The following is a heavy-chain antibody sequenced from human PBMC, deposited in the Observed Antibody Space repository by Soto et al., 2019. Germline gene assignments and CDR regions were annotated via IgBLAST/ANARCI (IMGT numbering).Heavy chain of an antibody. D-gene: IGHD3-22*01. V-gene: IGHV3-15*07. CDR1: GFTFSNAW. CDR2: IKSKTDGGTT. CDR3: TTDEFFYDSSGYYRDY. J-gene: IGHJ4*02. Sequence: PGGSLRLSCAASGFTFSNAWMNWVRQAPGKGLEWVGRIKSKTDGGTTDYTAPVKGRFTISRDDSKNKLYLQMKSLKTEDTVVYYCTTDEFFYDSSGYYRDYWGQGTLVTVSS.